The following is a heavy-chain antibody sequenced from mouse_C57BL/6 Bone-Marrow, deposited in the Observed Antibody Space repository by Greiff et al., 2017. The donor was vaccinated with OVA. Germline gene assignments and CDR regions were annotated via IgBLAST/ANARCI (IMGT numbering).Heavy chain of an antibody. Sequence: QVQLQQSGAELVRPGTSVKVSCKASGYAFTNYLIEWVKQRPGQGLEWIGVINPGSGGTNYNEKFKGKATLTADNSSSTAYMQLSSLTSEDSAVYFCARGPYYYGSRWFAYWGQGTLVTVSA. CDR3: ARGPYYYGSRWFAY. D-gene: IGHD1-1*01. J-gene: IGHJ3*01. CDR1: GYAFTNYL. CDR2: INPGSGGT. V-gene: IGHV1-54*01.